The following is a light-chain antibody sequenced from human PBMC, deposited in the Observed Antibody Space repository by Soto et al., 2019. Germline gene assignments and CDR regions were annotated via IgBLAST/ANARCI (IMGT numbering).Light chain of an antibody. CDR3: SSFTTSSTPVV. V-gene: IGLV2-14*01. CDR2: DVN. Sequence: QSALTQPASVSGSPGQSITISCTGTSSDVVNYNYVSWYQQHPGKAPKVMIYDVNNRPSGVSNRFSGSKSGNTASLTISGLQAEDEADYYCSSFTTSSTPVVFGGGTKLTDL. J-gene: IGLJ2*01. CDR1: SSDVVNYNY.